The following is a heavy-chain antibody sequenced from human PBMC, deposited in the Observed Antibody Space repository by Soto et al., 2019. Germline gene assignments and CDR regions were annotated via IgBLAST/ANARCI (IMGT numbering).Heavy chain of an antibody. Sequence: QVQLQESGPGLVKPSETLSLTCTVSGGSISTYYWSWIRQPAGKGLEWIGRIYTSGSTNYNPSLKCRVTMSVDTSKTQFSLKLSSVSAADTAVYYCARDLVTVSGAFDIWAQGTMVTVSS. CDR1: GGSISTYY. CDR3: ARDLVTVSGAFDI. J-gene: IGHJ3*02. CDR2: IYTSGST. V-gene: IGHV4-4*07. D-gene: IGHD4-17*01.